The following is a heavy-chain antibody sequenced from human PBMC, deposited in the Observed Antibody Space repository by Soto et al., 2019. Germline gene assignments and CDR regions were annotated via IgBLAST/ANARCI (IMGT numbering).Heavy chain of an antibody. CDR3: AKDQAESYYDSSGAYGY. Sequence: PGGSLRLSCAASGFTFSSYAMSWVRQAPGKGLEWVSAISGSGGSTYYADSVKGRFTISRDNSKNTLYLQMNSLRAEDTAVYYCAKDQAESYYDSSGAYGYWGQGTLVTVSS. J-gene: IGHJ4*02. D-gene: IGHD3-22*01. CDR1: GFTFSSYA. V-gene: IGHV3-23*01. CDR2: ISGSGGST.